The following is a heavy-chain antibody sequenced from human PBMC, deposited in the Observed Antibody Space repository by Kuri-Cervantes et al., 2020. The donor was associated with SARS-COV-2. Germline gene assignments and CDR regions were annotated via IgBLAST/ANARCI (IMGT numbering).Heavy chain of an antibody. CDR3: ARMYYDFWSGYYKYYFDY. CDR1: GYSIISSYY. J-gene: IGHJ4*02. Sequence: GSLRLSCAVSGYSIISSYYWSWIRQPPGKGLEWIGYIYYSGSTNYNPSLKSRVTISVDTSKNQFSLKLSSVTAADTAVYYCARMYYDFWSGYYKYYFDYWGQGTLVTVSS. CDR2: IYYSGST. D-gene: IGHD3-3*01. V-gene: IGHV4-59*01.